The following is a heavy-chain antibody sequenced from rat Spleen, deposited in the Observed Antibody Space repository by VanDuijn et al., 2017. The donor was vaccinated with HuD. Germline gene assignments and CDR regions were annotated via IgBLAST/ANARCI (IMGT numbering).Heavy chain of an antibody. CDR2: ISSGGST. D-gene: IGHD1-11*01. J-gene: IGHJ4*01. CDR3: TRAGGDA. Sequence: QVQLKESGPGLVQPSQTLSLTCTVSGFSLTSNGVSWVRQPPGKGLEWIAAISSGGSTYYNSALKSRLSISRDTSKSQVFLKMNSLQTEDTAIYFCTRAGGDAWGQGASVTVSS. V-gene: IGHV2S12*01. CDR1: GFSLTSNG.